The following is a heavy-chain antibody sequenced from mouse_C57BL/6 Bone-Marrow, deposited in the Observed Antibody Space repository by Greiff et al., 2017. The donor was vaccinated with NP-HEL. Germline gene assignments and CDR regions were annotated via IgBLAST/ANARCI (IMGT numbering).Heavy chain of an antibody. J-gene: IGHJ3*01. Sequence: EVQLQQSGPVLVKPGASVKMSCKASGYTFTDYYMNWVKQSHGKSLEWIGVINPYNGGTSYNQKFKGKATLTVDKSSSTAYMELNSLTSEDSAVYYCARIKMPQFITTVVAPPWFAYWGQGTLVTVSA. CDR2: INPYNGGT. CDR3: ARIKMPQFITTVVAPPWFAY. CDR1: GYTFTDYY. V-gene: IGHV1-19*01. D-gene: IGHD1-1*01.